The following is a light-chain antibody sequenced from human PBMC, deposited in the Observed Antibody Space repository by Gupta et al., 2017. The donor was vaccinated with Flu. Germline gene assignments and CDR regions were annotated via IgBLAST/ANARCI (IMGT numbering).Light chain of an antibody. Sequence: QPVLIQPPSASGTPGQRVTISCAGSSSNIGNDYVYWYHQLPGRAPKLLMYRDNKRPSGVPDRFFGSKSGTSASLAISGLRAEDEADYYCVVWDDSLSSYLFGTGTKVTVL. CDR3: VVWDDSLSSYL. V-gene: IGLV1-47*01. CDR2: RDN. CDR1: SSNIGNDY. J-gene: IGLJ1*01.